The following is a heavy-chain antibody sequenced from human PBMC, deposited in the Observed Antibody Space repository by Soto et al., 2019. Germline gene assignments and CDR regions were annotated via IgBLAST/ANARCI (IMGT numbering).Heavy chain of an antibody. J-gene: IGHJ6*02. CDR2: IYYSGST. D-gene: IGHD2-21*01. V-gene: IGHV4-39*01. CDR3: ARLAYVPPYYYYYYGMDV. CDR1: GASISSSSYY. Sequence: SETLSLTCTVSGASISSSSYYWGWIRQPPGKGLEWIGSIYYSGSTYYNPSLKSRVTISVDTSKNQFSLKLSSVTAADTAVYYCARLAYVPPYYYYYYGMDVWGQGTTVTVSS.